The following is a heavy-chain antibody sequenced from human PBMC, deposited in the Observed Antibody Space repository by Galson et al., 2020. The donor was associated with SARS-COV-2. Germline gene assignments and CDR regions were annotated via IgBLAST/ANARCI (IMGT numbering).Heavy chain of an antibody. V-gene: IGHV3-30*18. J-gene: IGHJ4*02. D-gene: IGHD6-19*01. Sequence: GESPKISRAASGFTSSSYGMHWVRQAPGKGLEWVAVTSYDGSNTYYADSVKGRFTISRDNSKNTLYLQMNSLGAEDTAVYYCAKVGGVAVAGLGYWGQGTLVTVSS. CDR1: GFTSSSYG. CDR3: AKVGGVAVAGLGY. CDR2: TSYDGSNT.